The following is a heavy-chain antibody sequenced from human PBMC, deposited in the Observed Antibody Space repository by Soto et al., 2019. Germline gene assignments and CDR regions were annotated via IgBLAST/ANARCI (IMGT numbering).Heavy chain of an antibody. CDR3: ARGNKQQLVRPFYYGMDV. D-gene: IGHD6-13*01. CDR1: GGSFSGYY. Sequence: SETLSLTCAVYGGSFSGYYWSWIRQPPGKGLEWIGEINHSGSTNYNPSLKSRVTISVDTSKNQFSLKLSSVTAADTAVYYCARGNKQQLVRPFYYGMDVWGQGTTVTVSS. V-gene: IGHV4-34*01. J-gene: IGHJ6*02. CDR2: INHSGST.